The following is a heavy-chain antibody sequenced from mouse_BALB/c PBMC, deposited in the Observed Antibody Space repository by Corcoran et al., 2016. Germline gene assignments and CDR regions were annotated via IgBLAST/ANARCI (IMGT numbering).Heavy chain of an antibody. D-gene: IGHD2-12*01. CDR3: ARYYRYAFDY. Sequence: QVQVQQSGAELLKPGALVKISCKTTGYPYRSYWKEGANQRPGHGLEWIGEILPGSGSTNYNEKFKGKATFTADTTSNTAYMQLSSLTSEDSAVYYCARYYRYAFDYWGQGTTLTVSS. CDR2: ILPGSGST. V-gene: IGHV1-9*01. J-gene: IGHJ2*01. CDR1: GYPYRSYW.